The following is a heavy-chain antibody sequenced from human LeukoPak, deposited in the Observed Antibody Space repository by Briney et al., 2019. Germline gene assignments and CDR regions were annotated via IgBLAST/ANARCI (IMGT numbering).Heavy chain of an antibody. D-gene: IGHD6-6*01. CDR2: IIPIFGTA. J-gene: IGHJ4*02. V-gene: IGHV1-69*05. Sequence: SVKVSCKASGGTFSSYAISWVRQAPGQGLEWMGRIIPIFGTADYAQKFQGRVTITTDESTSTDYMELSSLRSEDTAVYYCARTHSSSTPFDYWGQGTLVTVS. CDR3: ARTHSSSTPFDY. CDR1: GGTFSSYA.